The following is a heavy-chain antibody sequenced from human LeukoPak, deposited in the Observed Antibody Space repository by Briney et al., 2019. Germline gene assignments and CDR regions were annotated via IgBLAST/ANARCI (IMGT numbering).Heavy chain of an antibody. J-gene: IGHJ6*02. V-gene: IGHV4-34*01. CDR2: INHSGST. CDR3: ARGDTYGAYGYYGMHV. CDR1: GGSFSGYY. Sequence: SETLSLTCAVYGGSFSGYYWSWIRQPPGKGLEWIGEINHSGSTNYNPSLKSRVTISVDTSKNQFSLKLSSVTAADTAVYYCARGDTYGAYGYYGMHVGAQGPTVTVSS. D-gene: IGHD4-17*01.